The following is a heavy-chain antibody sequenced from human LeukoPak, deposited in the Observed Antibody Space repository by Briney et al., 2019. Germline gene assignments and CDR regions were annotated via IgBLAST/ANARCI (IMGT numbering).Heavy chain of an antibody. V-gene: IGHV4-4*02. CDR2: SYHTGST. CDR1: GGSINTNNW. J-gene: IGHJ4*02. D-gene: IGHD3-9*01. CDR3: ARARNEILAGYYSFDY. Sequence: PSETLSLTCAVSGGSINTNNWWSWVRRPPGKGLEWIGESYHTGSTNYNPSLKSRVTISGDKSKNQFSLKLSSVTAADTAIYYCARARNEILAGYYSFDYWGQGILVTVSS.